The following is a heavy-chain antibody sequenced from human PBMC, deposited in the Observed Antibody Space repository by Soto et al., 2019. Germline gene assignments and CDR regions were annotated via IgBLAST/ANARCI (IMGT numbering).Heavy chain of an antibody. CDR1: GYSFTSLD. J-gene: IGHJ4*02. Sequence: VKVSCKDSGYSFTSLDINWVRQTAGQGLEWMGWMQPSTGRTGYAQKFQGRVTMTRDTSINTAYMELTTLTSDDTAFYYCARGVSAGVDYWGQGTLVTVSS. CDR2: MQPSTGRT. CDR3: ARGVSAGVDY. V-gene: IGHV1-8*01. D-gene: IGHD1-26*01.